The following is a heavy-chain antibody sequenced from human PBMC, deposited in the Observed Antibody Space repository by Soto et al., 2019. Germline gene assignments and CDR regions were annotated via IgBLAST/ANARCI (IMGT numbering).Heavy chain of an antibody. J-gene: IGHJ6*03. Sequence: GGSLRLSCAASGFTFSSYGMHWVRQAPGKGLEWVAVIWYDGSNKYYADSVKGRFTISRDNSKNTLYLQMNSLRAEDTAVYYCARDGRIVGAKRYYYYMDVWGKGTTVTVSS. CDR1: GFTFSSYG. CDR2: IWYDGSNK. D-gene: IGHD1-26*01. V-gene: IGHV3-33*01. CDR3: ARDGRIVGAKRYYYYMDV.